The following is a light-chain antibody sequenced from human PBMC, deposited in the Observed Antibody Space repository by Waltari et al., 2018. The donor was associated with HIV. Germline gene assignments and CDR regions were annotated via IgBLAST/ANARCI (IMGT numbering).Light chain of an antibody. V-gene: IGLV2-18*02. CDR2: DVS. Sequence: QSALTQPPSVSGSLGQSVTIPCPGTSSYVGHYHDVSWYQQSPGTAPKLMIYDVSNRPSGVPDRFSGSKSGNTASLTISGLQAEDEADYYCSSFTTSITVVFGGGTKLTVL. J-gene: IGLJ2*01. CDR1: SSYVGHYHD. CDR3: SSFTTSITVV.